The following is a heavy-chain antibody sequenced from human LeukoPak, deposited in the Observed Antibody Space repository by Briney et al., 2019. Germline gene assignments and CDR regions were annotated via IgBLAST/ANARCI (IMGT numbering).Heavy chain of an antibody. CDR2: ISSDGSNK. D-gene: IGHD4-17*01. J-gene: IGHJ4*02. V-gene: IGHV3-30*14. CDR3: ARGLDYGDLTPGY. CDR1: GFTFTGYA. Sequence: GGSLRLSCAASGFTFTGYAMLWVRQAPGKGLEWVAVISSDGSNKYYADSVRGRFTISRDNSKNTLYLQMNSLRAEDTAVYYCARGLDYGDLTPGYWGQGTLVTVSS.